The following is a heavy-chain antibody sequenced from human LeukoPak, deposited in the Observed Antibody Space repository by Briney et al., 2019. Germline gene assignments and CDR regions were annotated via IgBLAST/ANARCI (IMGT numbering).Heavy chain of an antibody. J-gene: IGHJ6*03. CDR2: IYYSGST. V-gene: IGHV4-59*01. D-gene: IGHD5-18*01. Sequence: SETLSLTCTVSGGSISSYYWSWIRQPPGKGLEWMGYIYYSGSTNYNPSLKSRVAISVDTSKNQFSLKLTSVTAADTAVYYCARTTEGGYTYGYFYYYYMDVWGKGTTVTISS. CDR1: GGSISSYY. CDR3: ARTTEGGYTYGYFYYYYMDV.